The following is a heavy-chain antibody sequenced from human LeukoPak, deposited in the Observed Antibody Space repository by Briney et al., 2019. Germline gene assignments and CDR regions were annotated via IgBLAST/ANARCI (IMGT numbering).Heavy chain of an antibody. D-gene: IGHD1-26*01. Sequence: GESLKISCKGSGYSFTSYWIGWVRQVPGKGLEWMGIIYPGDSDTRYSPSFQGQVTISADKSISTAYLQWSSLKASDTAMYYCARGGVVGATEDWFDPWGQGTLVTVSS. CDR3: ARGGVVGATEDWFDP. V-gene: IGHV5-51*01. CDR1: GYSFTSYW. CDR2: IYPGDSDT. J-gene: IGHJ5*02.